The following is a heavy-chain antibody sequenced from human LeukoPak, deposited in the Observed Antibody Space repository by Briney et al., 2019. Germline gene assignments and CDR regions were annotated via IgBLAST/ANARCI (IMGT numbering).Heavy chain of an antibody. CDR2: IRGTGSNT. V-gene: IGHV3-23*01. CDR3: AKGKVSIWPAAFDI. Sequence: GGSLRLSCAASGTTFRIYAMTWVRQPPGKGLEWVAGIRGTGSNTYHADSVKGRFTISRDNSKYTVSLQMNSLAAEDTAIYYCAKGKVSIWPAAFDIWGQGTMVTVSS. D-gene: IGHD3-9*01. CDR1: GTTFRIYA. J-gene: IGHJ3*02.